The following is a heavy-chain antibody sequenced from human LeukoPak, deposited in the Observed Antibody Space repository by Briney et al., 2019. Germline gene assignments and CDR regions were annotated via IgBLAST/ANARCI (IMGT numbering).Heavy chain of an antibody. D-gene: IGHD6-13*01. J-gene: IGHJ6*03. CDR2: ISPYSGGT. CDR1: GYTFTGYY. Sequence: ASVKVSCKASGYTFTGYYMHWVRQAPAHGLEWMGWISPYSGGTNYAQKFQGRVTMTRDTSISTAYMELSRLRSDDTAVYYCARDSLPSSSWYYYYYYMDVWGKGTTVTVSS. V-gene: IGHV1-2*02. CDR3: ARDSLPSSSWYYYYYYMDV.